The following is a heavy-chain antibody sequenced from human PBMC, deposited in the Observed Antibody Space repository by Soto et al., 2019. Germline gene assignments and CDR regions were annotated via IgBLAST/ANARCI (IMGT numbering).Heavy chain of an antibody. J-gene: IGHJ4*02. V-gene: IGHV3-30*09. CDR3: ARRLTKTVSALGY. Sequence: GGSLSLSCSASGFTFTSFAIHWVRQAPGKGLEWVAVISENGVNKYSAESVRGRFVISRDNSKNTVELEMNSLRPEDTAIYFCARRLTKTVSALGYWGQGTLVTVSS. CDR2: ISENGVNK. CDR1: GFTFTSFA. D-gene: IGHD2-8*01.